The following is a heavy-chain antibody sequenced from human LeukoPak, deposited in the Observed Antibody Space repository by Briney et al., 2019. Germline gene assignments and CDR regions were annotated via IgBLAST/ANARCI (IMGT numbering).Heavy chain of an antibody. J-gene: IGHJ5*02. V-gene: IGHV1-69*05. D-gene: IGHD2-2*01. CDR2: IIPIFGTA. CDR3: ARDRVPAGKSMGFDP. Sequence: SVKVSCKASGGTFSSYAISWVRQAPGQGLEWMGGIIPIFGTANYAQKFQGRVTITTDESTSTAYMELSRLRSDDTAVYYCARDRVPAGKSMGFDPWGQGTLVTVSS. CDR1: GGTFSSYA.